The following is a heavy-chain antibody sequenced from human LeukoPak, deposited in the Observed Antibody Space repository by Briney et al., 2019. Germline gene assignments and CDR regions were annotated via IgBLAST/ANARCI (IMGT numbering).Heavy chain of an antibody. CDR2: INPNSGGT. D-gene: IGHD2-2*01. CDR1: GYTFTGYY. J-gene: IGHJ1*01. CDR3: ASVYCSGTSCYEYFQH. V-gene: IGHV1-2*02. Sequence: ASVKVSCKASGYTFTGYYMHWVRQAPGQGLEWMGWINPNSGGTNYAQKFQGRVTMTRDTSISTAYMELSRLRSDDTAVYYCASVYCSGTSCYEYFQHWGQGTLVTVSS.